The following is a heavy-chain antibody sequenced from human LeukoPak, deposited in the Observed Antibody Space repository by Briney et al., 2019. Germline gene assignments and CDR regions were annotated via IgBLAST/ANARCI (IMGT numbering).Heavy chain of an antibody. V-gene: IGHV3-66*01. J-gene: IGHJ3*02. Sequence: HPGGSLRLSCAASGFTVSSNYVSWVRQAPGKGLEWVSVIYSGGSTYYADSVKGRFTISRDNSKNTLYLQMNSLRAEDTAVYYCARDGDGRSGYRHDAFDIWGQGTMVTVSS. D-gene: IGHD3-22*01. CDR3: ARDGDGRSGYRHDAFDI. CDR1: GFTVSSNY. CDR2: IYSGGST.